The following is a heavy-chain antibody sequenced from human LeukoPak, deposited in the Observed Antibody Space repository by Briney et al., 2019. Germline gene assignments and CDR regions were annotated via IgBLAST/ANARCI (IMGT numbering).Heavy chain of an antibody. J-gene: IGHJ4*02. D-gene: IGHD3-22*01. Sequence: GGSLRLPCKGSGYSFTSYWIGWVRQMPGKGLEWMGIIYPGDSDTRYSPSFQGQVTISADKSISTAYLQWSSLKASDTAMYYCARHDSSGYYADYWGQGTLVTVSS. V-gene: IGHV5-51*01. CDR1: GYSFTSYW. CDR2: IYPGDSDT. CDR3: ARHDSSGYYADY.